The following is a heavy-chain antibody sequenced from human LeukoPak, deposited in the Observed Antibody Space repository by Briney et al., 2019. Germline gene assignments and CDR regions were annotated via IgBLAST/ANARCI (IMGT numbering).Heavy chain of an antibody. CDR2: IYYSGST. CDR1: GGSISSYY. CDR3: ARRDEWESNAFDI. J-gene: IGHJ3*02. V-gene: IGHV4-59*08. D-gene: IGHD1-26*01. Sequence: SETLSLTCTVSGGSISSYYWSWIRQPPGKGLEWIGYIYYSGSTNYNPSLKSRVTISVDTSKNQFSLKLSSVTAADTAVYYCARRDEWESNAFDIWGQGTMVTVSS.